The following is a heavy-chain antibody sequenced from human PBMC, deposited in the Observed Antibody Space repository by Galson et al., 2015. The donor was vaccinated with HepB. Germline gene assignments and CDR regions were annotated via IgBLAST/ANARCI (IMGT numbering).Heavy chain of an antibody. Sequence: QSGAEVKKPGESLKISCKGSGYSFTTFWITWVRQRPGKGLEWMGRIDPSDSYTDYSPSFQGHVAISVDKSITTAYLQWSSLKASDTAMYYCVSRQYYFASGTYENVSDYWGQGTLVTVSS. CDR2: IDPSDSYT. V-gene: IGHV5-10-1*01. J-gene: IGHJ4*02. CDR1: GYSFTTFW. D-gene: IGHD3-10*01. CDR3: VSRQYYFASGTYENVSDY.